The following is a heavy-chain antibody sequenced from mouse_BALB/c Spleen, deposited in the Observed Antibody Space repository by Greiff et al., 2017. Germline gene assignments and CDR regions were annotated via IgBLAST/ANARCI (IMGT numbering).Heavy chain of an antibody. CDR2: INSNGGST. V-gene: IGHV5-6-3*01. D-gene: IGHD2-10*01. CDR3: ASPYYGNYPAWFAY. J-gene: IGHJ3*01. CDR1: GFTFSSYG. Sequence: EVQGVESGGGLVQPGGSLKLSCAASGFTFSSYGMSWVRQTPDKRLELVATINSNGGSTYYPDSVKGRFTISRDNAKNTLYLQMSSLKSEDTAMYYCASPYYGNYPAWFAYWGQGTLVTVSA.